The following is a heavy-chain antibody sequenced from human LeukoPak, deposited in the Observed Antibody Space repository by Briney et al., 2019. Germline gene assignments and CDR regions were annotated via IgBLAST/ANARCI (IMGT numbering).Heavy chain of an antibody. D-gene: IGHD6-13*01. CDR3: ARAKTIAAAGTFDY. CDR2: ISGRGGST. Sequence: GGSLRLSCAASGFTFSDYAMSWVRRTPGKGLEWVSAISGRGGSTYSADSVKGRFNISRDSAKNSLYLQMNSLRDEDTAVYYCARAKTIAAAGTFDYWGQGTLVTVSS. J-gene: IGHJ4*02. V-gene: IGHV3-23*01. CDR1: GFTFSDYA.